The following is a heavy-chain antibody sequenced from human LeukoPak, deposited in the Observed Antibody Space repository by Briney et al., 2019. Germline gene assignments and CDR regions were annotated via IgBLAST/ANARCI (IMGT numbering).Heavy chain of an antibody. V-gene: IGHV3-30-3*01. J-gene: IGHJ4*02. Sequence: GGSLRLSCAASGFTFSSYAMHWVRQAPGKGLEWVAVISYDGSNKYYADSVKGRFTISRDNSKNTLCLQMNSLRAEDTAVYYCARGHRIITGNSYYFDYWGQGTLVTVSS. CDR3: ARGHRIITGNSYYFDY. D-gene: IGHD1-20*01. CDR2: ISYDGSNK. CDR1: GFTFSSYA.